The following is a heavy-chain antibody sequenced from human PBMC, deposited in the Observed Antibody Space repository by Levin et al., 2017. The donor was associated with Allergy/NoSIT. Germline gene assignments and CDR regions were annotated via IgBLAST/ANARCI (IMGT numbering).Heavy chain of an antibody. J-gene: IGHJ6*02. CDR3: ARDWEGTVTIGGMDV. V-gene: IGHV4-4*07. CDR2: IDTSGSA. Sequence: SETLSLTCTVSGGSISTYYWGWVRQPAGRGLEWIGHIDTSGSANYNPSLKSRVTMSVDTSKNQFSLKLNSVTAADTALYYCARDWEGTVTIGGMDVWGQGTTVTVSS. CDR1: GGSISTYY. D-gene: IGHD4-17*01.